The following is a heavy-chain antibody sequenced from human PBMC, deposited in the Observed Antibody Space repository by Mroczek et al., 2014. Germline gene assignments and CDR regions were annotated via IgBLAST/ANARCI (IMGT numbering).Heavy chain of an antibody. CDR2: ISYDGSNK. D-gene: IGHD5-18*01. Sequence: QVQLVESGGGVVQPGRSLRLSCAASGFTFSSYAMHWVRQAPGKGLEWVAVISYDGSNKYYADSVKGRFTISRDNSKNTLYLQMNSLRAEDTAVYYCASTAMVIGYAFDIWGQGTMVTVSS. V-gene: IGHV3-30-3*01. CDR3: ASTAMVIGYAFDI. CDR1: GFTFSSYA. J-gene: IGHJ3*02.